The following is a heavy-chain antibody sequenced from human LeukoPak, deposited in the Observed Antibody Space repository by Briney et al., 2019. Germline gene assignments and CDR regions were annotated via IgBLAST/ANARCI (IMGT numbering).Heavy chain of an antibody. CDR3: ARWADVSGIYYIAS. CDR1: GFTFSNYW. Sequence: GGSLRLSCAASGFTFSNYWMTWVRPAPGKWLQWVASIRQDANVKYYVESVRGRFTISRDNAENSLYLQMNNLRDEDTAVYYCARWADVSGIYYIASWGQGSLVIVSS. J-gene: IGHJ4*02. D-gene: IGHD3-10*01. V-gene: IGHV3-7*01. CDR2: IRQDANVK.